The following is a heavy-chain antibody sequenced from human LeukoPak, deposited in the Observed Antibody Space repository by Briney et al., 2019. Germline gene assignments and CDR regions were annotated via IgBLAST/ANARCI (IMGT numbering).Heavy chain of an antibody. Sequence: QPGGSLRLSCAASGFTFSSYGMHCVRQAPGNGLEWVAVISYDGSNKYYADSVKGRFTISRDNSKNTLYLQMNSLRAEDTAVYYCAKGGRDGDFDYWGQGTLVTVSS. V-gene: IGHV3-30*18. CDR3: AKGGRDGDFDY. J-gene: IGHJ4*02. CDR2: ISYDGSNK. D-gene: IGHD5-24*01. CDR1: GFTFSSYG.